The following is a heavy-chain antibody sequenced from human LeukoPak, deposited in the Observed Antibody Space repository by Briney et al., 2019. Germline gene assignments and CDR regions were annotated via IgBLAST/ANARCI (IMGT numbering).Heavy chain of an antibody. CDR1: GFTFSSYS. J-gene: IGHJ6*02. CDR2: ISSSSSYI. V-gene: IGHV3-21*01. D-gene: IGHD5-24*01. Sequence: SGGSLRLSCAASGFTFSSYSMNWIRQAPGKGLEWVSSISSSSSYIYYADSVKGRFTISRDNAKNSLYLQMNSLRAEDTAVYYCARDGSVEMATITVYYYYYGMDVWGQGTTVTVSS. CDR3: ARDGSVEMATITVYYYYYGMDV.